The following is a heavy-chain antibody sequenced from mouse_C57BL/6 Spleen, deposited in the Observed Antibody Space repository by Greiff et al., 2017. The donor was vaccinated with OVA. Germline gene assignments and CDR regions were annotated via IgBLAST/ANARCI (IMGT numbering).Heavy chain of an antibody. Sequence: EVKLVESGGGLVKPGGSLKLSCAASGFTFSSYAMSWVRQTPEKRLEWVATISDGGSYTYYPDNVKGRFTISRDNAKNNLYLQMSHLKSEDTAMYYCARGYDYDEGGYAMDYWGQGTSVTVSS. J-gene: IGHJ4*01. D-gene: IGHD2-4*01. CDR1: GFTFSSYA. CDR2: ISDGGSYT. V-gene: IGHV5-4*03. CDR3: ARGYDYDEGGYAMDY.